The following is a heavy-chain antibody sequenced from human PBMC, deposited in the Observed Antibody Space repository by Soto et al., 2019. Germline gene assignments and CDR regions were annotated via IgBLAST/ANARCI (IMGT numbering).Heavy chain of an antibody. Sequence: GSLRLSCAGSGSTFTDFTMTWVRQAPGKGLEWVSAISGDGLSTYYAGSVKGRFTISRDNSKTTLYLQMNSLRAEDTAVYYCARRPDAFDIWGRGTMVTVSS. J-gene: IGHJ3*02. CDR2: ISGDGLST. V-gene: IGHV3-23*01. CDR1: GSTFTDFT. CDR3: ARRPDAFDI.